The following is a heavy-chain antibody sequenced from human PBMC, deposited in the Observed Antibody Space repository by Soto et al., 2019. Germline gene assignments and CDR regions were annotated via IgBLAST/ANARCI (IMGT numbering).Heavy chain of an antibody. CDR2: ISSGSTYI. V-gene: IGHV3-21*01. CDR3: ARGTKGNLYYYDATTYPFGH. J-gene: IGHJ1*01. CDR1: GFTFSSHA. D-gene: IGHD3-22*01. Sequence: PGGSLRLSCAASGFTFSSHAMNWVRQAPGKGLEWVSSISSGSTYIYYADSVKGRFTISRDNAKSSVYLQMNSLRAEDTAVYYCARGTKGNLYYYDATTYPFGHWGQGTLVTVSS.